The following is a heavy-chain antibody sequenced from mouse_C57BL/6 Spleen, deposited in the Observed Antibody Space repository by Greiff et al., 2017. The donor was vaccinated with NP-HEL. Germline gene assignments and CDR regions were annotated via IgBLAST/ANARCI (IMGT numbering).Heavy chain of an antibody. CDR1: GFTFSSYA. J-gene: IGHJ2*01. CDR2: ISDGGSYT. Sequence: EVKLMESGGGLVKPGGSLKLSCAASGFTFSSYAMSWVRQTPEKRLEWVATISDGGSYTYYPDNVKGRFTISRDNAKNNLYLQMSHLKSEDTAMYYCARFYDGYPDYWGQGTTLTVSS. V-gene: IGHV5-4*03. CDR3: ARFYDGYPDY. D-gene: IGHD2-3*01.